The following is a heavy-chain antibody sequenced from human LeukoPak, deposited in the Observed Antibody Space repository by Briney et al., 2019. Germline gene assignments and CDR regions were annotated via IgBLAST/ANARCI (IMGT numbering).Heavy chain of an antibody. Sequence: SEPLSLTCTVSVGSIDSYYWSWLRQPPGKGLEWLGYIYYTGSTEYRPSLRRRVTISLDTSKNQFSLKLTSVTAADTAVYYCARVYQSAEYYFDYWGQGNLVSVSS. CDR1: VGSIDSYY. CDR2: IYYTGST. CDR3: ARVYQSAEYYFDY. J-gene: IGHJ4*02. V-gene: IGHV4-59*01. D-gene: IGHD2-2*01.